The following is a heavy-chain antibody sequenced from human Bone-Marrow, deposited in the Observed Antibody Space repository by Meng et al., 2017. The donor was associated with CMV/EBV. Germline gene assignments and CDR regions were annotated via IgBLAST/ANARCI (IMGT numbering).Heavy chain of an antibody. Sequence: GTISTTAYYWGWIRQPPGKGLEWIGSIYRSGSTYYNPSLKSRVTMLVDTSKDQFSLRLNSVTVADTALYYCARHAAIGVAVFPPINYWGQGTLVTVSS. V-gene: IGHV4-39*01. D-gene: IGHD3-22*01. CDR3: ARHAAIGVAVFPPINY. J-gene: IGHJ4*02. CDR1: GTISTTAYY. CDR2: IYRSGST.